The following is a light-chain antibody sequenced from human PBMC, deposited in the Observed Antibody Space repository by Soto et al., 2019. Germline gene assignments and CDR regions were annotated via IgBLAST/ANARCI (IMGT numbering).Light chain of an antibody. CDR2: VVS. CDR3: SSYTSSSDYV. CDR1: SGDVGGYNY. Sequence: SGLTQPASASGASVQTMTMSCTGTSGDVGGYNYVSWYQQHPGKAPKLMIYVVSNRPSGVSNRFSGSKSGNTASLTISGRQAEDEADYYCSSYTSSSDYVFGTRRKVTVL. V-gene: IGLV2-14*01. J-gene: IGLJ1*01.